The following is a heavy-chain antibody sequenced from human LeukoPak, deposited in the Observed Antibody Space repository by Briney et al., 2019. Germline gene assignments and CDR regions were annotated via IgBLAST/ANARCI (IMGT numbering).Heavy chain of an antibody. Sequence: GGSLRLSCAPSGFTFSDYYMSWIRQAPGKGLEWVSYISSSGSTIYYADSVKGRFTISRDNAKNSLYLQMNSLRAEDTAVYYCARDPPAAGTIYFDYWGQGTLVTVSS. CDR1: GFTFSDYY. D-gene: IGHD6-13*01. CDR3: ARDPPAAGTIYFDY. J-gene: IGHJ4*02. CDR2: ISSSGSTI. V-gene: IGHV3-11*01.